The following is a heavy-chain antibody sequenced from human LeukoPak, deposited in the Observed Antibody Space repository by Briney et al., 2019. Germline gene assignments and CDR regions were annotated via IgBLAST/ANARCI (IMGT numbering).Heavy chain of an antibody. CDR1: GYSISSGYY. CDR3: ARASSYYMDV. J-gene: IGHJ6*03. D-gene: IGHD2-2*01. Sequence: SETLSLTCTVSGYSISSGYYWGWIRQPPGKGLEWIGSIYHSGSTYYNPSLKSRVTISVDTSKNQFSLKLSSVTAADTAVYYCARASSYYMDVWGKGTTVTISS. CDR2: IYHSGST. V-gene: IGHV4-38-2*02.